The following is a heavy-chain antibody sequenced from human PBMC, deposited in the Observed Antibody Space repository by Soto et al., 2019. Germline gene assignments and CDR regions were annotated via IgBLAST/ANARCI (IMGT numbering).Heavy chain of an antibody. CDR3: ARGVAGSGLYL. CDR2: TYYRSNWRH. Sequence: SQSVSRTCALSGDSVSSNTAAWNWIRSSPSRRLDWLGRTYYRSNWRHYYAVSVKSRITVNPDTSKNHFSLQLNSVPPDDTAVYYGARGVAGSGLYLWGQGTLVTVSS. CDR1: GDSVSSNTAA. D-gene: IGHD6-19*01. V-gene: IGHV6-1*01. J-gene: IGHJ5*02.